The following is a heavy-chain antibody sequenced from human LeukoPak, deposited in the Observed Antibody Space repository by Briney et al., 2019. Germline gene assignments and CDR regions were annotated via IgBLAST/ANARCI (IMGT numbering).Heavy chain of an antibody. CDR3: ARHAASYCSGGSCYSGSDRHFDY. V-gene: IGHV4-59*01. CDR2: IYYSGST. CDR1: GGSISSYY. J-gene: IGHJ4*02. D-gene: IGHD2-15*01. Sequence: SSETLSLTCTVSGGSISSYYWSWIRQPPGKGLEWIGYIYYSGSTNYNPSLKSRVTISVDTSKNQFSLKLSSVTAADTAVYYCARHAASYCSGGSCYSGSDRHFDYWGQGTLVTVSS.